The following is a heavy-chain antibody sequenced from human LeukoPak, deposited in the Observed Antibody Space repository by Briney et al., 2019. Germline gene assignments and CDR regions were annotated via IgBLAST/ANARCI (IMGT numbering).Heavy chain of an antibody. CDR3: ARDQSVDTGLGNFDY. V-gene: IGHV1-3*01. J-gene: IGHJ4*02. D-gene: IGHD5-18*01. Sequence: AASVKVSCKASGYTFTSYAMHWVRQAPGQRLEWMGWINAGNGNTKYSQKFQGRVTITADKSTSTAYMELSSLRSEDTAVYYCARDQSVDTGLGNFDYWGQGTLVTVSS. CDR2: INAGNGNT. CDR1: GYTFTSYA.